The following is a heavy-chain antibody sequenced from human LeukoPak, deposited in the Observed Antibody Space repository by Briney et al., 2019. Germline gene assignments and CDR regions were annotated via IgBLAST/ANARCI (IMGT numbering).Heavy chain of an antibody. D-gene: IGHD1-26*01. J-gene: IGHJ4*02. V-gene: IGHV3-7*01. CDR3: ARDRGVGATIHDY. CDR1: GFTFSNYY. Sequence: GGSLRLSCAASGFTFSNYYMSWVRQAPGKGLEWVANIKPDGSDGFYVDSVKGRFTISRDNAENSLYLQMNSLRGEDTAVYFCARDRGVGATIHDYWGQGTRVTVSS. CDR2: IKPDGSDG.